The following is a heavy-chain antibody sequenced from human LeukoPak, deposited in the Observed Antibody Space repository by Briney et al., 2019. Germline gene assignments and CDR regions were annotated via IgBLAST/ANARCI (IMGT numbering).Heavy chain of an antibody. J-gene: IGHJ4*02. V-gene: IGHV3-66*01. CDR1: GFTVSSNY. CDR3: ARDPDYGGFDY. CDR2: IYSGGST. Sequence: GGSLRLSCAASGFTVSSNYMSWVRQAPGKGLEWVSVIYSGGSTYYADSVKGRFTISRDNSKNTLYFQMNSLRAEDTAVYYCARDPDYGGFDYWGQGTLVTVSS. D-gene: IGHD4-23*01.